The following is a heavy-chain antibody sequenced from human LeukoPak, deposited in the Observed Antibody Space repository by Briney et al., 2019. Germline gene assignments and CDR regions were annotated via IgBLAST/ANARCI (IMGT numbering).Heavy chain of an antibody. Sequence: SETLSLTCSVSGDSISSFSWTWIRQPPGKGLEWIGYVSYSGIITYNPSLKGRVTISVDTSKNWFSLKLSSVTAADTAVYYCARGRKYYDILTGYHPTAFDYWGQGILITVSS. CDR1: GDSISSFS. J-gene: IGHJ4*02. CDR3: ARGRKYYDILTGYHPTAFDY. CDR2: VSYSGII. V-gene: IGHV4-59*01. D-gene: IGHD3-9*01.